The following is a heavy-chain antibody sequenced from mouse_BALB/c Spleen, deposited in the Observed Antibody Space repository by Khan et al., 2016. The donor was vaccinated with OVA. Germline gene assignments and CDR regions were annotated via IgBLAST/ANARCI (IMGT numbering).Heavy chain of an antibody. CDR1: GFAFSGSG. CDR2: INSNDGTS. D-gene: IGHD2-14*01. Sequence: VELVESGGGLVQPGGSLKLSCAASGFAFSGSGMSWVRQTPDKRLELVATINSNDGTSYYPDSVRGRFTISRDNAKNTLHLQMSSLKHEDTAMYYCARVFYRYDEGYWYFDVWGAGTTVTVSS. J-gene: IGHJ1*01. CDR3: ARVFYRYDEGYWYFDV. V-gene: IGHV5-6-3*01.